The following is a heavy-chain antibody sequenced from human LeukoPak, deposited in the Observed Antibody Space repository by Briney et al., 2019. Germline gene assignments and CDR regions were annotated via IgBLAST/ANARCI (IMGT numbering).Heavy chain of an antibody. D-gene: IGHD6-13*01. Sequence: GGSLRLSCAASGFTFSSHAMGWVRQAPGKGLEWVSLISGSGAGTYYADSVKGRFTISRDNSKNTLYLQMDSLRPGDTAVYYCARAAEISALDHWGRGTLVTVSS. CDR1: GFTFSSHA. CDR3: ARAAEISALDH. CDR2: ISGSGAGT. V-gene: IGHV3-23*01. J-gene: IGHJ4*02.